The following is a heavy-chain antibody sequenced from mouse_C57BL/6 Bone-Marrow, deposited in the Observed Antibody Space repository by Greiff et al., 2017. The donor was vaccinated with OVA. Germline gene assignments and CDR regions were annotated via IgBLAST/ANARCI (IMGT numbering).Heavy chain of an antibody. V-gene: IGHV5-12*01. D-gene: IGHD1-1*01. CDR1: GFTFSDYY. CDR3: ARHDYYGSSYFFAY. J-gene: IGHJ3*01. Sequence: EVMLVESGGGLVQPGGSLKLSCAASGFTFSDYYMYWVRQTPEKRLEWVAYISNGGGSTYYPDTVKGRFTISRDNAKTTLYLQMSRLKSEDTAMYYCARHDYYGSSYFFAYWGQGTLVTVSA. CDR2: ISNGGGST.